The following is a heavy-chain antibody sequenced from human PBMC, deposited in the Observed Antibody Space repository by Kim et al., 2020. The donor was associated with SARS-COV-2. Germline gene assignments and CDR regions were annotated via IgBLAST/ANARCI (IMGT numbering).Heavy chain of an antibody. CDR3: ARDVSPSRSGKDAFDF. CDR2: IKQDGNQK. Sequence: GGSLRLSCAASGFTFSSYWITWVRQAPGKGLEWVANIKQDGNQKYYVDSVKGRFTISRDNAKNSLYLQMNSLRAEDTAVYYCARDVSPSRSGKDAFDFWG. V-gene: IGHV3-7*01. CDR1: GFTFSSYW. D-gene: IGHD1-26*01. J-gene: IGHJ3*01.